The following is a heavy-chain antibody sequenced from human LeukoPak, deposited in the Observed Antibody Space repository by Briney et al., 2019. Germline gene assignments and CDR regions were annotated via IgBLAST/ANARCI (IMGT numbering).Heavy chain of an antibody. CDR3: ARVGSGSYYWTHYYYYMDV. D-gene: IGHD3-10*01. Sequence: GGSLRLSCAASGFTFDDYGMSWVRQAPGKGLEWVSGINWNGGSTGYADSVKGRFTISRDNAKNSLYLQMNSLRAEDTALYYCARVGSGSYYWTHYYYYMDVWGKGTTVTVSS. V-gene: IGHV3-20*04. CDR1: GFTFDDYG. CDR2: INWNGGST. J-gene: IGHJ6*03.